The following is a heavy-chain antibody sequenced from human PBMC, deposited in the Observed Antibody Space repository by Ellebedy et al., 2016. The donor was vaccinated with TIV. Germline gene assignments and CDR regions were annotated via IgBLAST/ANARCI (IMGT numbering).Heavy chain of an antibody. CDR1: GGSIRSSSYY. D-gene: IGHD6-13*01. CDR3: ASRTGYSSSWVSN. CDR2: MYYTGST. J-gene: IGHJ4*02. Sequence: SETLSLTCNVSGGSIRSSSYYWGWIRQPPGKGLEWIGSMYYTGSTYYSPSLKSRLTISVDTSKNQFSLKLSSVTAADTAVYYCASRTGYSSSWVSNWGQGTLVTVSS. V-gene: IGHV4-39*01.